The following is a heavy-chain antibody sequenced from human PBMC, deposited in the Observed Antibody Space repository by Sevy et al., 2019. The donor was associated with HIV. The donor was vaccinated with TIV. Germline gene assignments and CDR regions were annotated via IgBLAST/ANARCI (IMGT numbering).Heavy chain of an antibody. CDR2: IYSGGGT. D-gene: IGHD1-1*01. CDR1: GFTVNNNY. J-gene: IGHJ6*03. Sequence: GGFLRLSCAASGFTVNNNYMNWVRQAPGKGLEWVSVIYSGGGTYYADSVKGRFTISRDNSKNTLNLQMNSLRAEDTAVYYCTRQLRDYYYFYMDVWGKGTTDTVSS. V-gene: IGHV3-53*01. CDR3: TRQLRDYYYFYMDV.